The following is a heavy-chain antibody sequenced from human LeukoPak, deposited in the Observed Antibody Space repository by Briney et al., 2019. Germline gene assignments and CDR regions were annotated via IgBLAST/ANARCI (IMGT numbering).Heavy chain of an antibody. CDR3: ASSQCSWPYYFDS. D-gene: IGHD6-13*01. CDR1: GFTYNSYW. J-gene: IGHJ4*02. V-gene: IGHV3-48*04. Sequence: PGGSVSLLCAASGFTYNSYWMHWVRQAPGKGLEWVSYVGSRGSNIYHAHSVKDRCTLSRVNAKDSLYLQMTRRRAEDTAVYYCASSQCSWPYYFDSWGQGTVVTVSS. CDR2: VGSRGSNI.